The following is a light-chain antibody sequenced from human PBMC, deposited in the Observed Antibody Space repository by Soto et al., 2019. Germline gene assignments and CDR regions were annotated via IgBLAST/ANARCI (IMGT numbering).Light chain of an antibody. Sequence: DIQMTQSPSSLAASAGDRVTITCRASQSISSYLNWYQQKPGKAPKLLIYAASSLQSGVPSRFSGSGSGTDFTLTISSLQPEDFATYYCQQSYSTSWTFGQGNKVDIK. V-gene: IGKV1-39*01. CDR2: AAS. CDR1: QSISSY. J-gene: IGKJ1*01. CDR3: QQSYSTSWT.